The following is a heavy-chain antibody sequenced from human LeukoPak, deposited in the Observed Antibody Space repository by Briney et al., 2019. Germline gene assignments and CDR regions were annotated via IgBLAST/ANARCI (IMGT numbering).Heavy chain of an antibody. J-gene: IGHJ3*02. D-gene: IGHD2-2*01. CDR2: IYYSGTT. V-gene: IGHV4-59*01. CDR3: ARVRRSYACPDAFDI. CDR1: GGSMSNYY. Sequence: SETLSLTCTVSGGSMSNYYWSWIRQPPGKGLAGVGYIYYSGTTNYHPSLKSRVTISIDTSKNQFSLKLSSVTAADTAVYYCARVRRSYACPDAFDIWGQGTMVTVSS.